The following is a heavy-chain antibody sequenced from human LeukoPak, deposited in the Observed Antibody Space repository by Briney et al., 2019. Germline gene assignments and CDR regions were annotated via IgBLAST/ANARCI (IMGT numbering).Heavy chain of an antibody. Sequence: EASVKVSCQASGYTFIDYYIHWVRQAPEQGLEWMGWINPNSGNTNWAQKFQGRVTMTRDTSITTACTDLTSLRSDDTAMYYCARGPSSHYWFDTWGQGTLVTVSS. D-gene: IGHD2-15*01. CDR2: INPNSGNT. CDR1: GYTFIDYY. CDR3: ARGPSSHYWFDT. V-gene: IGHV1-2*02. J-gene: IGHJ5*02.